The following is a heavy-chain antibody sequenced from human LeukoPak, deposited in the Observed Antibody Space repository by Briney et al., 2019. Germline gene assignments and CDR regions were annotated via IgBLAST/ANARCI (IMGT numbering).Heavy chain of an antibody. D-gene: IGHD3-10*01. Sequence: PGGSLRLSCAASGFTSSDYAMNWVRQAPGKGLEWVSSILGGGERTSHADSVKGRFTVSRDNSKNILFLEMNSLRAEDTAIYYCAKDRVSRRSLGSSEKVDYWGQGTLVTVSS. J-gene: IGHJ4*02. V-gene: IGHV3-23*01. CDR2: ILGGGERT. CDR1: GFTSSDYA. CDR3: AKDRVSRRSLGSSEKVDY.